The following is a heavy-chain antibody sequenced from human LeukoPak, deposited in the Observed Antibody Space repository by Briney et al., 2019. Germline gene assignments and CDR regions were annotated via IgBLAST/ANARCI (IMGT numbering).Heavy chain of an antibody. D-gene: IGHD3-10*01. CDR3: ARDGRYYYGSGSYSVNWFDP. V-gene: IGHV4-4*07. CDR2: IYTSGST. CDR1: GGPISSYY. Sequence: SETLSLTCTVSGGPISSYYWSWIRQPAGKGLEWIGRIYTSGSTNYNPSLKSRVTMSVDTSKNQFSLKLSSVTAADTAVYYCARDGRYYYGSGSYSVNWFDPWGQGTLVTVSS. J-gene: IGHJ5*02.